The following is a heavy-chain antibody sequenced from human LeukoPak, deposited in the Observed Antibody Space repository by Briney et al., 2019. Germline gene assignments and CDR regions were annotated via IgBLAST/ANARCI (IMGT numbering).Heavy chain of an antibody. V-gene: IGHV3-72*01. Sequence: GGSLRLSCAGAGFSIADHHMDWVRQAPGTGLEWIGRSATTKPNSCTTQYAASVRGRFTISRDDSQNSLYLHSNSLKTEDTAVYYCVRVVTTRSGWYHFDNWGLGTLVSVSS. CDR2: SATTKPNSCTT. J-gene: IGHJ4*02. CDR3: VRVVTTRSGWYHFDN. CDR1: GFSIADHH. D-gene: IGHD6-13*01.